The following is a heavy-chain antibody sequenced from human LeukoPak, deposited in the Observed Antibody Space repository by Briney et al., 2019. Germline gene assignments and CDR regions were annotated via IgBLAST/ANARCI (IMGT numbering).Heavy chain of an antibody. CDR2: IRSKVNNYAT. CDR1: GFTFSGSA. V-gene: IGHV3-73*01. Sequence: GGSLRLSCAASGFTFSGSAIHWVRQASGKGLEWVDRIRSKVNNYATSYAASVKDRFTISRDDSKNTAYLQMNSLKTEDTAVYYCTRHPNPAMVVTDAFDIQGQGTMVTVSS. D-gene: IGHD5-18*01. J-gene: IGHJ3*02. CDR3: TRHPNPAMVVTDAFDI.